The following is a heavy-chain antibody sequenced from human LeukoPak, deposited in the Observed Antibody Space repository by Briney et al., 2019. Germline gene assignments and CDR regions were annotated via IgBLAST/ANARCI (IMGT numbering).Heavy chain of an antibody. J-gene: IGHJ4*02. CDR1: GGSIRNGGYY. V-gene: IGHV4-39*01. CDR2: IYYSGST. CDR3: ARHCSGGSCYSDFDC. Sequence: SETLSLTCTVSGGSIRNGGYYWGWIRQPPGKGLEWIGSIYYSGSTYFNPSLKSRVTISVDTSKNQFSLKVSSVTAADTAVYYCARHCSGGSCYSDFDCWGQGTLVTVSS. D-gene: IGHD2-15*01.